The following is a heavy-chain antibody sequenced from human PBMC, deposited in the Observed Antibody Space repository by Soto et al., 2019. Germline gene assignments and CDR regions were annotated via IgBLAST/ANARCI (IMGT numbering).Heavy chain of an antibody. CDR1: GFTLSTYW. J-gene: IGHJ6*02. Sequence: GSLRLSCAASGFTLSTYWMSWVRQAPGKGLEWVANIKEDGSEKYYVDSVEGRFTISRDNAKNSLYLQMTSLRAEDTALYYCARGWGYFDSSGFPYLYAMDVWGQGTTVTVSS. V-gene: IGHV3-7*04. CDR2: IKEDGSEK. D-gene: IGHD3-22*01. CDR3: ARGWGYFDSSGFPYLYAMDV.